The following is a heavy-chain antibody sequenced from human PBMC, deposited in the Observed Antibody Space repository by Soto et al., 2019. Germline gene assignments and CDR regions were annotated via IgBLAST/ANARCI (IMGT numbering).Heavy chain of an antibody. V-gene: IGHV3-48*01. CDR1: GFTFNSYS. CDR3: ARHPERITEIGWFDP. D-gene: IGHD1-20*01. J-gene: IGHJ5*02. CDR2: ISSSSSTI. Sequence: EVQLVESGGGLVQPGGSLRLSCAASGFTFNSYSMNWVRQAPGKGLEWVSYISSSSSTIYYADSVKGRFTISRDNAKNSLYLQMNSLRAEDTAVYYCARHPERITEIGWFDPWGQRTLVTVSS.